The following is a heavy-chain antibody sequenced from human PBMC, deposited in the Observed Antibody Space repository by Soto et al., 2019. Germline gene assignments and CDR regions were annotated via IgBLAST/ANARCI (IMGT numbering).Heavy chain of an antibody. CDR1: GFTFRNHG. CDR3: ARDIAARRLDY. J-gene: IGHJ4*02. Sequence: QVQLVESGGGVVQPGMSLRLSCAVSGFTFRNHGMHWVRQAPGKGLEWVAVIWYDGSNKYYADSVKGRFTISRDNSKNTLYLQMNSLRAEDTAVYYCARDIAARRLDYWGQGTLVTVSS. V-gene: IGHV3-33*01. D-gene: IGHD6-13*01. CDR2: IWYDGSNK.